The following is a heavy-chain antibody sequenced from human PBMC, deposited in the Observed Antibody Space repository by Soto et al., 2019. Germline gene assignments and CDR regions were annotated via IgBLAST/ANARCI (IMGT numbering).Heavy chain of an antibody. Sequence: PSETLSLTCTVSGGSISSSSYYWGWIRQPPGKGPEWIGSMSYSGSTYYSPSLKSRVTISVDTSKNQISLKLRSVTAADSAVYYCARRYLDFWSDPLAYWYFDLWGRGTLVTVSS. D-gene: IGHD3-3*01. CDR2: MSYSGST. CDR1: GGSISSSSYY. J-gene: IGHJ2*01. V-gene: IGHV4-39*01. CDR3: ARRYLDFWSDPLAYWYFDL.